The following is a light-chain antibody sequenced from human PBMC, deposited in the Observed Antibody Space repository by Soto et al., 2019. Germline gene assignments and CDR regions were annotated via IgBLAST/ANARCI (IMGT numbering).Light chain of an antibody. V-gene: IGLV2-14*01. CDR3: SSYTSSSGV. CDR1: SSDVGGYNY. Sequence: SVLTQPASVSGSPGQSITISCTGTSSDVGGYNYVSWYQQHPGKAPKLMIYEVSNRPSGVSNRFSGSKSGNTASLTISGLQAEDEADYYCSSYTSSSGVFGTGTRSPS. CDR2: EVS. J-gene: IGLJ1*01.